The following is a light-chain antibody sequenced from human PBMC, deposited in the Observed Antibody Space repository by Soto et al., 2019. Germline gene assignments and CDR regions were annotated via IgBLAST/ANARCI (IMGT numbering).Light chain of an antibody. CDR2: EVS. J-gene: IGLJ2*01. CDR1: SSDVGGYNY. V-gene: IGLV2-8*01. Sequence: QSALTQPPSASGSPGQSGTISCTGTSSDVGGYNYVSWYQQHPGKAPKVMIYEVSKRPSGVPDRFSGSKSGNTASLTVSGLQAEDEADYYCSSYAGSNNVVFGGGTKLTVL. CDR3: SSYAGSNNVV.